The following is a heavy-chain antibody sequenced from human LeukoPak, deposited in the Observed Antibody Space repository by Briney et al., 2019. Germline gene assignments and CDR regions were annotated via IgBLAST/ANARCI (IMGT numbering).Heavy chain of an antibody. V-gene: IGHV1-8*01. CDR2: MNPNSGNT. CDR1: GYTFTSYD. CDR3: AIDPPVIVGNYYFDY. J-gene: IGHJ4*02. D-gene: IGHD2-21*01. Sequence: ASVKVSCKASGYTFTSYDINWVRQATGQGLEWMGWMNPNSGNTGYAQKFQGRVTMTRNTSISTAYMELSSLRSEDTAVYYYAIDPPVIVGNYYFDYWGQGTLVTVSS.